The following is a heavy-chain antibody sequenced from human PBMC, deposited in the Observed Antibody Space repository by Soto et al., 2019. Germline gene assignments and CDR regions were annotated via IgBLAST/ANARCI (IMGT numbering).Heavy chain of an antibody. Sequence: VKVSCNASGGTFSSYAISWVRQAPGQGLEWMGGIIPIFGTANYAQKFQGRVTITADKSTSTAYMELSSLRSEDTAVYYCARGADSGSSGGGFDYWGQGTLVTVSS. V-gene: IGHV1-69*06. CDR1: GGTFSSYA. CDR2: IIPIFGTA. CDR3: ARGADSGSSGGGFDY. J-gene: IGHJ4*02. D-gene: IGHD1-26*01.